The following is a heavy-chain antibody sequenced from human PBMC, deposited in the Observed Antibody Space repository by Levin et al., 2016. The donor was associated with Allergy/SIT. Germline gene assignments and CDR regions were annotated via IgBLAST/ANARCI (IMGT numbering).Heavy chain of an antibody. CDR2: IYPGDSDT. CDR1: GYSFTSYW. Sequence: KVSCKGSGYSFTSYWIGWVRQMPGKGLEWMGIIYPGDSDTRYSPSFQGQVTISADKSISTAYLQWSSLKASDTAMYYCASTTHLSGDFWKYGMDVWGQGTTVTVSS. V-gene: IGHV5-51*01. J-gene: IGHJ6*02. CDR3: ASTTHLSGDFWKYGMDV. D-gene: IGHD3-3*01.